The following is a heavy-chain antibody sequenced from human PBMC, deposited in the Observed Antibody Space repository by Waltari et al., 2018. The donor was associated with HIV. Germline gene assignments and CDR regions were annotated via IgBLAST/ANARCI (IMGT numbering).Heavy chain of an antibody. CDR2: IIPIFGSP. CDR3: ASASRDTAMGAFDI. CDR1: GGTFSNSA. Sequence: QVQPVQSGAEVKKPGSSVKVSCKASGGTFSNSAINWVRQAPGQGLEWMGGIIPIFGSPNDAQKFQGRVTITADESTSTVYMKLSSLRSEDTAVYYCASASRDTAMGAFDIWAKGQWSPFLQ. V-gene: IGHV1-69*01. D-gene: IGHD5-18*01. J-gene: IGHJ3*02.